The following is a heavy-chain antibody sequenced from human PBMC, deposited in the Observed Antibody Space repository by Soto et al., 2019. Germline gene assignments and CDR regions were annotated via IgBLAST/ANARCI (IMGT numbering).Heavy chain of an antibody. Sequence: QVQLQESGPGLVKPSGTLSLTCAVSGGSIDSSDWWNWVRQPPGKGLEWIGEIFHGGTIIYNPSLKSRVTISVDKSRIQFSLELTSVTAADTAVYYCARDHPYRNSWSFDSWGQGTLVTVSS. V-gene: IGHV4-4*02. D-gene: IGHD6-13*01. CDR2: IFHGGTI. J-gene: IGHJ4*02. CDR3: ARDHPYRNSWSFDS. CDR1: GGSIDSSDW.